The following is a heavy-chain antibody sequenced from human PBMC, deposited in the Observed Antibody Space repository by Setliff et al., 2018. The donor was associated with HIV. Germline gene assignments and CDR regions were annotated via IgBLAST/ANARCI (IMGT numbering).Heavy chain of an antibody. J-gene: IGHJ3*02. CDR3: AAGYGSGSYGAFDI. D-gene: IGHD3-10*01. CDR2: ISAYNGNT. CDR1: GYTFTSYD. V-gene: IGHV1-18*01. Sequence: ASVKVSCKASGYTFTSYDISWVRQAPGQGLEWMGWISAYNGNTNYAQKLQGRVTMTTDTSTSTAYMELRSLRPDDTAVYYCAAGYGSGSYGAFDIWGQVTMVTVSS.